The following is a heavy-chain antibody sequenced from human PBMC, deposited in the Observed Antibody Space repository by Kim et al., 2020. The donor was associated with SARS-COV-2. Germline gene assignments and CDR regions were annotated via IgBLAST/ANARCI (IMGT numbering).Heavy chain of an antibody. CDR1: GFTFSSFE. J-gene: IGHJ3*01. CDR2: ISAGGTTI. V-gene: IGHV3-48*03. D-gene: IGHD3-10*01. Sequence: GGSLRLSCAASGFTFSSFEMTWVRQAPGKGLDWVAYISAGGTTIHYANAVEGRFTISRDNTKNLLYLQMNSLRAEDTAVYYCARLVRALRDGFDVWGQGTMVTVSS. CDR3: ARLVRALRDGFDV.